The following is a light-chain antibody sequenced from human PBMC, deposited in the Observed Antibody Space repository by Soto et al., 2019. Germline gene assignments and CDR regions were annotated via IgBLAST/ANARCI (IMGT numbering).Light chain of an antibody. CDR3: QQYNNWPPIT. CDR1: QSVSSN. CDR2: GAS. Sequence: EIMMTQSPATPSVSPGERAPLSCRASQSVSSNLAWYQQKPGQAPRLLIYGASTRATGIPARFSGSGSGTEFTLTISSLQSEDFAVYYCQQYNNWPPITFGQGTRLEIK. V-gene: IGKV3-15*01. J-gene: IGKJ5*01.